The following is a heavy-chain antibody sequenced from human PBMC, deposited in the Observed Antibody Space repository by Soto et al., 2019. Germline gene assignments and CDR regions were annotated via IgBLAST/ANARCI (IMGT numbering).Heavy chain of an antibody. CDR1: GGSLSSGGYY. J-gene: IGHJ4*02. CDR2: IYYSGST. V-gene: IGHV4-31*03. Sequence: QVQLQESGPGLVKPSQTLSLTCTVSGGSLSSGGYYWSWIRQHPGKGLEWIGYIYYSGSTYYNPSLKSRVTISVDTSKNQFALKLSSVTAADTAVYYCARATAGMDYFEYWGQGTLVTVSS. CDR3: ARATAGMDYFEY.